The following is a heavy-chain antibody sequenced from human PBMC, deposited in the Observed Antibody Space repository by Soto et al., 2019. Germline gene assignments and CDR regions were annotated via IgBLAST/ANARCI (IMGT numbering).Heavy chain of an antibody. D-gene: IGHD3-22*01. V-gene: IGHV1-69*13. CDR3: AREGEYYYVSSGSTVAAP. J-gene: IGHJ5*02. CDR1: GYTFNTYG. Sequence: SVKVSCKASGYTFNTYGFTWVRQAPGQGLEWMGGIIPIFGTANYAQKFQGRVTITADESTSTAYMELSSLRSEDTAVYYCAREGEYYYVSSGSTVAAPWGQGTLVTVSS. CDR2: IIPIFGTA.